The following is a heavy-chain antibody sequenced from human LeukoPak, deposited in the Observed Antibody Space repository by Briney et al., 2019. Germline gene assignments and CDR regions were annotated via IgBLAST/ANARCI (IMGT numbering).Heavy chain of an antibody. V-gene: IGHV3-30*01. CDR1: GFTFSSYA. CDR3: ARDPSGYPYYFDY. D-gene: IGHD3-3*01. CDR2: ILYDGDNK. J-gene: IGHJ4*02. Sequence: PGGSLRLSCAASGFTFSSYAMHWVRQAPGKGLEWVAVILYDGDNKYYADSVKGRFTISRDNSKNTLYLQMNSLSTEDTAVYYCARDPSGYPYYFDYWGQGTLVTVSS.